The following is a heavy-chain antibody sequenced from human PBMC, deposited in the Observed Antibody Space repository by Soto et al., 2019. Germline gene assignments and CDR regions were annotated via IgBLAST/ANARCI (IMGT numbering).Heavy chain of an antibody. D-gene: IGHD3-22*01. CDR1: GFTLSDFY. CDR3: ARSYYYDSSVYDS. J-gene: IGHJ4*02. Sequence: QVQLVESGGGLVKPGGSLRLSCAASGFTLSDFYMSWIRQAPGKGLEWVSYISASGANIHYADSVKGRFTISRDNVKKSLYLQMNSLVAEDTAVYYCARSYYYDSSVYDSWGQGTLVTVSS. V-gene: IGHV3-11*01. CDR2: ISASGANI.